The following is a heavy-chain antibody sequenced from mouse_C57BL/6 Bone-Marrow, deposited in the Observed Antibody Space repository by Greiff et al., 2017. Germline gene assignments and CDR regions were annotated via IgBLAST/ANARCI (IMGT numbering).Heavy chain of an antibody. CDR2: INPSDSET. Sequence: QVQLQQPGAELVRPGSSVKLSCKASGYTFTSYWMHWVKQRPIQGLEWIGNINPSDSETHYNQKFKDKATLTVDKSSSTAYMQLSSLTSEDSAVYYCARERVYYYYFDYWGQGTTLTVSS. CDR3: ARERVYYYYFDY. CDR1: GYTFTSYW. V-gene: IGHV1-52*01. J-gene: IGHJ2*01. D-gene: IGHD1-1*01.